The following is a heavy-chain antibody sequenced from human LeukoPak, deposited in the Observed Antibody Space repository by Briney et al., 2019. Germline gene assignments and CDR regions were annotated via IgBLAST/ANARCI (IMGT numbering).Heavy chain of an antibody. V-gene: IGHV3-30*03. CDR1: GGSISTSSYY. J-gene: IGHJ4*02. Sequence: LSLTCTVSGGSISTSSYYWGWVRQAPGKGLEWVAVISYDGSNKYYADSVKGRFTISRDNSKNTLYLQMNSLRAEDTAVYYCARDFGRGDYYDTSGYPDYWGQGTLVTVSS. CDR3: ARDFGRGDYYDTSGYPDY. D-gene: IGHD3-22*01. CDR2: ISYDGSNK.